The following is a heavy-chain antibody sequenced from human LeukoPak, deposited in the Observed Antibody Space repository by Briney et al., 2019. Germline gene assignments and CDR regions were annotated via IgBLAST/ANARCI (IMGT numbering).Heavy chain of an antibody. D-gene: IGHD6-25*01. V-gene: IGHV1-46*01. J-gene: IGHJ4*02. CDR1: GYSFTSYY. CDR3: ARVGITAATADY. Sequence: ASVKVSCKASGYSFTSYYMHWVRRAPGQGLEWMGIINPSGGSTSYAQKFQGRVTMTSDTSTSTVYMELNSLRSEDTAVYFCARVGITAATADYWGQGTLVTVSS. CDR2: INPSGGST.